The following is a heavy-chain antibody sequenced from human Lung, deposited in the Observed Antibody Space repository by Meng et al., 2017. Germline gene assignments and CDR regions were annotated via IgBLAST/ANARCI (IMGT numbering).Heavy chain of an antibody. V-gene: IGHV3-15*01. D-gene: IGHD3-9*01. CDR2: IKSNTDGGTT. Sequence: VDLVESGGDLVKPGGSLRLSCAASGFYFSNAWMSWVRQAPGKGLEWVGRIKSNTDGGTTEYAAPVTGRFTISRDDSKSTLNLHLSGLRTDDTGVYYCTWDDKAVSDYWGQGTLVTVSS. J-gene: IGHJ4*02. CDR1: GFYFSNAW. CDR3: TWDDKAVSDY.